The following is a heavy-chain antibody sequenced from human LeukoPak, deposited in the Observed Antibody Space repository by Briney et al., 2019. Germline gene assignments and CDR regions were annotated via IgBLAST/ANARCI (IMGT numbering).Heavy chain of an antibody. D-gene: IGHD6-19*01. Sequence: GGSLRLSCAASGFTFSSYAMSWVRQAPGRGLGWVSAISGSGGSTYYADSVKGRFTISRDNSKNTLYLQMNSLRAEDTAVYYCAKDSGSGWFPYWGQGTLVTVSS. CDR1: GFTFSSYA. J-gene: IGHJ4*02. V-gene: IGHV3-23*01. CDR3: AKDSGSGWFPY. CDR2: ISGSGGST.